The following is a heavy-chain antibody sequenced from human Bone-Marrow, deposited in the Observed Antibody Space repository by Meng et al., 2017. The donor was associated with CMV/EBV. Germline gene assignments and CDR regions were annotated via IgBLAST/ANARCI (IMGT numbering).Heavy chain of an antibody. D-gene: IGHD3-10*01. J-gene: IGHJ4*02. V-gene: IGHV5-51*01. Sequence: GGSLRLSCKGSGYSFTNYWIGWVRQMPGKGREWMGIIYPDDPDIRYSPSFQGQVTISADKSISTAYLQWSSLRASDTAMYYCARPLFSSSHDEDYWGQGTLVTVSS. CDR2: IYPDDPDI. CDR1: GYSFTNYW. CDR3: ARPLFSSSHDEDY.